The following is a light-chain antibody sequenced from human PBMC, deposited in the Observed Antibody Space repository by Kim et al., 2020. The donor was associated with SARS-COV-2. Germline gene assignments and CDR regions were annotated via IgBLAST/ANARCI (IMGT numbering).Light chain of an antibody. J-gene: IGLJ2*01. CDR2: LNSDGSH. V-gene: IGLV4-69*01. Sequence: AQVKLNCTLSSGHSSYAIAWQQQQPEKGPRYLMKLNSDGSHSKGDGIPDRCSGSSSGAERYLTISSLQSEDEADYYCQNWGTGFVVFGGGTQLNVL. CDR3: QNWGTGFVV. CDR1: SGHSSYA.